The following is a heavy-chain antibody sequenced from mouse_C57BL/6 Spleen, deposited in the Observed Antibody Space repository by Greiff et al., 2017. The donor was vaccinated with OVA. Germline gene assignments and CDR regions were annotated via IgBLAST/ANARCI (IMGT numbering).Heavy chain of an antibody. CDR1: GFNIKNTY. D-gene: IGHD1-1*01. CDR2: IDPANGNT. J-gene: IGHJ1*03. Sequence: VHVKQSVAELVRPGASVKLSCTASGFNIKNTYMHWVKQRPEQGLEWIGRIDPANGNTKYAPKFQGKATITADTSSNTAYLQLSSLTSEDTAIYYCASHYGSSPYFDVWGTGTTVTVSS. CDR3: ASHYGSSPYFDV. V-gene: IGHV14-3*01.